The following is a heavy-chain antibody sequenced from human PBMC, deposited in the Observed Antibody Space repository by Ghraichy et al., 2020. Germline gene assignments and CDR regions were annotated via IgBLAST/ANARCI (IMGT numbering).Heavy chain of an antibody. CDR3: VREGPDLGKSCYDP. CDR2: ISRKGRYI. V-gene: IGHV3-11*04. D-gene: IGHD2-15*01. Sequence: GESLNISCAASGFNFRDYYMSWVRQSPGKGLKWVSFISRKGRYIYYADSVRGRFTISRDDAKSALFLQLNTLRAEDTAMYYCVREGPDLGKSCYDPWGQRTPVTVSS. CDR1: GFNFRDYY. J-gene: IGHJ5*02.